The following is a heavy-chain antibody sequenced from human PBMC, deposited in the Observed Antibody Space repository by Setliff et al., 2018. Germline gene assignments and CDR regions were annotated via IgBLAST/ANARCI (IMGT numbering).Heavy chain of an antibody. V-gene: IGHV1-18*01. CDR3: ARDRAYGDGYYYYGMDV. D-gene: IGHD4-17*01. J-gene: IGHJ6*02. CDR2: ISAYNGNT. Sequence: ASVKVSCKASGYTFTSYGISWVRQAPGQGLEWMGWISAYNGNTNYAQKLQGRVTMTTDTSTSTAYMELRSLRSDDTAVYYCARDRAYGDGYYYYGMDVWGQGTTVTVSS. CDR1: GYTFTSYG.